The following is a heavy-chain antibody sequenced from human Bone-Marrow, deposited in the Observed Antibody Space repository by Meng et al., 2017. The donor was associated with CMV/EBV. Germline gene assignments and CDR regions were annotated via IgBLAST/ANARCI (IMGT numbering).Heavy chain of an antibody. CDR2: IKEDGSEK. V-gene: IGHV3-7*01. Sequence: GGSLRLSCAASGFTFSSYWMTWVRQAPGKGLEWVANIKEDGSEKYYVDSVKGRFTISRDNAKNSLYLQMNTLRAVDTAVYYCARDRRGYESSGYYSGDYFDYWGQGVLVTVSS. D-gene: IGHD3-22*01. CDR3: ARDRRGYESSGYYSGDYFDY. J-gene: IGHJ4*02. CDR1: GFTFSSYW.